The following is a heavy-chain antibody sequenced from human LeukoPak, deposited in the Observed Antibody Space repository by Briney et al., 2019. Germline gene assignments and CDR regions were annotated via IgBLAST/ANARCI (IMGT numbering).Heavy chain of an antibody. J-gene: IGHJ4*02. D-gene: IGHD6-13*01. CDR3: ARGALAAAGSYDY. V-gene: IGHV3-30-3*01. Sequence: GGSLRLSCAASGFTFSSYAMHWVRQAPGKRLEWVAVISYDGSNKYYADSVKGRFTISRDNSKNTLYLQMNSLRAEDTAVYYCARGALAAAGSYDYWGQGTLVTVSS. CDR1: GFTFSSYA. CDR2: ISYDGSNK.